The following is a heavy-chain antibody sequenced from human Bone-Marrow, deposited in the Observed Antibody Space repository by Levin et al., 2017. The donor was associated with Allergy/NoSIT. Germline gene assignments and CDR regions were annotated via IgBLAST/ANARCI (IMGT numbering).Heavy chain of an antibody. CDR2: VSHSGTT. D-gene: IGHD2-8*02. CDR1: GYSINSGSY. V-gene: IGHV4-38-2*01. J-gene: IGHJ4*02. CDR3: ARVGSRKHIILMVYAFDY. Sequence: SETLSLTCAVSGYSINSGSYWGWIRQPPGKGLEWIGTVSHSGTTSYNSSLESRVTMSVDTSKNQLSLNLRSVTAADTAVYFCARVGSRKHIILMVYAFDYWGQGALVTVSS.